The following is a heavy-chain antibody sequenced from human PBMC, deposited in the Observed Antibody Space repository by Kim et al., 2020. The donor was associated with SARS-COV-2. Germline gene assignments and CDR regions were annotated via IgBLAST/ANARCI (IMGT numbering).Heavy chain of an antibody. D-gene: IGHD2-21*01. Sequence: ASVKVSCKASGYTFTSYGISWVRQAPGQGLEWMGWISAYNGNTNYAQKLQGRVTMTTDTSTSTAYMELRSLRSDDTAVYYCARGPICGGDCSGAETEYFQHWGQGTLVTVSS. J-gene: IGHJ1*01. CDR1: GYTFTSYG. CDR2: ISAYNGNT. V-gene: IGHV1-18*01. CDR3: ARGPICGGDCSGAETEYFQH.